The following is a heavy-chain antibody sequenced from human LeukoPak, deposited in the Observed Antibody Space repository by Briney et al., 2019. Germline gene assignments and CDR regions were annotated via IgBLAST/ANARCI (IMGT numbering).Heavy chain of an antibody. CDR2: IIPIFFIA. CDR3: ARVDTAMVTGALDY. J-gene: IGHJ4*02. V-gene: IGHV1-69*13. D-gene: IGHD5-18*01. CDR1: GGTFSSYA. Sequence: ASVKVSCKASGGTFSSYAISWVRQAPGQGLEWRGGIIPIFFIANYAQKCQGRVTITADESTSTAYMEPSSLRSEDTDVYYCARVDTAMVTGALDYWGQGTLVTVSS.